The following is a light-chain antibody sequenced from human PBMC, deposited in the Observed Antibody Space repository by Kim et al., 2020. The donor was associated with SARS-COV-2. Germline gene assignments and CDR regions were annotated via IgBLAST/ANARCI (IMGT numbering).Light chain of an antibody. J-gene: IGLJ2*01. CDR3: SSYTSSSTYVV. Sequence: SITISCTGTSSDVGGYNYVSWDQQHPGKAPKLMIYDVSNRPSGVSNRFSGSKSGNTASLTISGLQAEDEADYYCSSYTSSSTYVVFGGGTQMTVL. V-gene: IGLV2-14*03. CDR2: DVS. CDR1: SSDVGGYNY.